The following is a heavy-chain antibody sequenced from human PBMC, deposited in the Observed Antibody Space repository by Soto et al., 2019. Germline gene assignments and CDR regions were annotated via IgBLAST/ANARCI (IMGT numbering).Heavy chain of an antibody. Sequence: PSETMSLTCALDGRSFVGYYCNWLRQPQGHGLGCIGKMDLRGSTNDNPSLNGRVTMSGDTSWSQFSLKLTSVTAMDTVVYSCAGGRDTVVRGVMNWYDPWGEGTLVTVS. D-gene: IGHD3-10*01. J-gene: IGHJ5*02. V-gene: IGHV4-34*01. CDR1: GRSFVGYY. CDR3: AGGRDTVVRGVMNWYDP. CDR2: MDLRGST.